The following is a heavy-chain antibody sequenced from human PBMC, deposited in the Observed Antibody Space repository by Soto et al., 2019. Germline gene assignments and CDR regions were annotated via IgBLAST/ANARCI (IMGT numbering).Heavy chain of an antibody. J-gene: IGHJ6*02. V-gene: IGHV3-30*18. CDR1: GFTFSSYG. D-gene: IGHD3-3*01. Sequence: QVQLVESGGGVVQPGRSLRLSCAASGFTFSSYGMHWVRQAPGKGLEWVAVISYDGSNKYYADSVKGRFTISRDNSKNTRYLQMNSLRAEDTAVYYCAKPRADITIFGVVIPNYYYYYGMDVWGQGTTVTVSS. CDR2: ISYDGSNK. CDR3: AKPRADITIFGVVIPNYYYYYGMDV.